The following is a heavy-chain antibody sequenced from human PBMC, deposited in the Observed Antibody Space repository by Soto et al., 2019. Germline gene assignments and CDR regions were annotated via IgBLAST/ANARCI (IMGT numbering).Heavy chain of an antibody. V-gene: IGHV3-23*01. D-gene: IGHD6-19*01. J-gene: IGHJ4*02. CDR1: GFTFSSYA. CDR2: ISGSGGST. CDR3: ARHTYSSGWFDY. Sequence: GGSLRLSCAASGFTFSSYAMSWVRQAPGKGLEWVSAISGSGGSTYYADSVKGRFTISRDNSKNTLYLQMNSLRAEDTAVYYCARHTYSSGWFDYWGQGTLVTVSS.